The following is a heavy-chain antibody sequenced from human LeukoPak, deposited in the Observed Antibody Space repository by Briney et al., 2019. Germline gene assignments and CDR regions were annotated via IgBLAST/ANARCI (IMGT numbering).Heavy chain of an antibody. Sequence: GGSLRLSCAASGFTFSSYGMHWVRQAPGKGLEWVAVISYDGSNKYYADSVKGRFTISRDNSKNTLYLQMNSLRAEDTAVYYCAKYGSGYYDYYYYYMDVWGKGTTVTVSS. CDR1: GFTFSSYG. V-gene: IGHV3-30*18. J-gene: IGHJ6*03. D-gene: IGHD3-22*01. CDR3: AKYGSGYYDYYYYYMDV. CDR2: ISYDGSNK.